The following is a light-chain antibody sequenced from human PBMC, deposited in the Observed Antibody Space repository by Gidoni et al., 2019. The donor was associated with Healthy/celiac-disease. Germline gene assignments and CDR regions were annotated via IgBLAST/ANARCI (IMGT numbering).Light chain of an antibody. V-gene: IGKV3-15*01. CDR1: QSVSRN. J-gene: IGKJ4*01. CDR3: QQYNNWPLT. Sequence: EIVMTQSPATLSVSPGERATLSCRASQSVSRNLAWYQQKPGQAPRRLIYGASTRATGIPARFSGSGSGTEFTLTISSLQSEDFAVYYCQQYNNWPLTFGGGTKVEIK. CDR2: GAS.